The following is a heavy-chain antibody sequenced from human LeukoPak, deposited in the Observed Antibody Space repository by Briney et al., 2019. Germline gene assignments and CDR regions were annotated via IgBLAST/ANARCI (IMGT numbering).Heavy chain of an antibody. V-gene: IGHV3-9*01. Sequence: PGGSLRLSCAASGFTFDDYAMHWVRQAPGKGLEWVSGISWNSGSIGYADSVKGRFTISRDNAKNSLYLQMNSLRAEDTAVYYCARVVYSNSPSHDAFDIWGQGTMVTVSS. CDR1: GFTFDDYA. CDR3: ARVVYSNSPSHDAFDI. D-gene: IGHD4-11*01. J-gene: IGHJ3*02. CDR2: ISWNSGSI.